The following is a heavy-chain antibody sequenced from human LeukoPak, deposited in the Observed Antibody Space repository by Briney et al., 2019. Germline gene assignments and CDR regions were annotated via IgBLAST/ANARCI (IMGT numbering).Heavy chain of an antibody. D-gene: IGHD1-26*01. Sequence: PGGSLRLSCAASGFTFTSYWMSWVRQAPGKGLEWVANIDQDGSEKNYVDSVKGRFTISRDNAKSSLYLQLNSLRAEDTAVYYCARDQVGIFDYWGQGTLVTVSS. J-gene: IGHJ4*02. CDR2: IDQDGSEK. CDR1: GFTFTSYW. CDR3: ARDQVGIFDY. V-gene: IGHV3-7*01.